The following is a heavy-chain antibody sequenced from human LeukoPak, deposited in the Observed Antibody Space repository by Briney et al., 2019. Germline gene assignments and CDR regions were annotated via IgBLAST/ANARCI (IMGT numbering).Heavy chain of an antibody. CDR3: ARDRGVDTAMVNWFDP. J-gene: IGHJ5*02. Sequence: GGSLRLSCAASGFTLDDYGMSWVRPDPGKGLEWVSGINWNGGSTGYADSVKGRFTISRDNAKNALYLQMNSLRAEDTALYYCARDRGVDTAMVNWFDPWGQGTLVTVSS. D-gene: IGHD5-18*01. V-gene: IGHV3-20*04. CDR1: GFTLDDYG. CDR2: INWNGGST.